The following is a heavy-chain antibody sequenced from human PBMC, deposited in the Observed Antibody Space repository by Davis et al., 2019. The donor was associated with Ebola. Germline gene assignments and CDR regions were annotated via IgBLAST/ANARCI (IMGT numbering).Heavy chain of an antibody. J-gene: IGHJ5*02. Sequence: GESLKISCAASGFTFSSYAMHWVRQAPGKGLEWVAVISYDGSNKYYADSVKGRFTISRDNSKNTLYLQMNSLRAEDTAVYYCARDHPIPWGQGTLVTVSS. CDR1: GFTFSSYA. CDR3: ARDHPIP. V-gene: IGHV3-30*04. CDR2: ISYDGSNK.